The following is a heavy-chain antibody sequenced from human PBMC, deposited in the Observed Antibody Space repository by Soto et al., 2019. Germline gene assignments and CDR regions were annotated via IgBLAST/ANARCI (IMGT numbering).Heavy chain of an antibody. CDR1: GGFISSSNYY. D-gene: IGHD3-9*01. Sequence: ETLSLTCTVSGGFISSSNYYWGWLRQAPGKELEWIGSIFYSGSTYHSPSLKSRVTMSVDTSKTAFSLQMTYVTAADTAVYYCARHRLVSRYFDLWGRGTLVTVSS. CDR2: IFYSGST. CDR3: ARHRLVSRYFDL. J-gene: IGHJ2*01. V-gene: IGHV4-39*01.